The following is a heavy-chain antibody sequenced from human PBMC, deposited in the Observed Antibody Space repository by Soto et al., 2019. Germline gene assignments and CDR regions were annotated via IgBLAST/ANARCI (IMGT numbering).Heavy chain of an antibody. CDR1: GFTFSSYA. V-gene: IGHV3-23*01. CDR2: ISGSGGST. CDR3: AKETGYSSGWYVDY. J-gene: IGHJ4*02. D-gene: IGHD6-19*01. Sequence: EVQLLESGGGLVQPGGSLRLSCAASGFTFSSYAMSWVRQAPGKGLEWVSAISGSGGSTYYADSVKGRFTISRDNSKNTRDLQMNSLRAEDTAVYYCAKETGYSSGWYVDYWGQGTLVTVSS.